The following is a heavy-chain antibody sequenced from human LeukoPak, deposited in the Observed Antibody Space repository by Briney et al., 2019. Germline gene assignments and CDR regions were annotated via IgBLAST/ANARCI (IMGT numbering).Heavy chain of an antibody. V-gene: IGHV1-24*01. J-gene: IGHJ5*02. CDR3: ATASLTYCSGGSCSPLNWFDP. Sequence: ASVKVSCKVSGYTLTELSMHWVRQAPGKGLEWRGGFDPEDGETIYAQKFQGRVTMTEDTSTDTAYMELSSLRSEDTAVYYCATASLTYCSGGSCSPLNWFDPWGQGTLVTVSS. CDR2: FDPEDGET. D-gene: IGHD2-15*01. CDR1: GYTLTELS.